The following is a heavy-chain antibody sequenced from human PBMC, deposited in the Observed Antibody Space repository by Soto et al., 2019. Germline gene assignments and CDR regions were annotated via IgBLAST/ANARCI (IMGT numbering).Heavy chain of an antibody. V-gene: IGHV1-2*02. Sequence: ASVKVSCKASGYTFTGYYMQWVRQPPGQGLEWMGWMKADSGDTYYAQKFQGRLTMTRDTSISTAYLELSRLRADDTAVYYCARVTYYFDSSSYDAFDIWGQGTMVTVSS. CDR2: MKADSGDT. J-gene: IGHJ3*02. D-gene: IGHD3-22*01. CDR1: GYTFTGYY. CDR3: ARVTYYFDSSSYDAFDI.